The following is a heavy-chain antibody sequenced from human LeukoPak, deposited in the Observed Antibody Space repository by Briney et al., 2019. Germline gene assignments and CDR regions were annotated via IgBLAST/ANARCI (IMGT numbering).Heavy chain of an antibody. Sequence: PSETLSLTCAVSGGSLSSSNWWSWVRQPPGKGLEWIGEIYHSGSTNYNPSLKSRVTISVDKSKNQFSLKLSSVTAADTAVYYCARSRLRGQQLVLGYYYYYMDVWGKGTTVTVSS. CDR1: GGSLSSSNW. CDR2: IYHSGST. V-gene: IGHV4-4*02. J-gene: IGHJ6*03. D-gene: IGHD6-13*01. CDR3: ARSRLRGQQLVLGYYYYYMDV.